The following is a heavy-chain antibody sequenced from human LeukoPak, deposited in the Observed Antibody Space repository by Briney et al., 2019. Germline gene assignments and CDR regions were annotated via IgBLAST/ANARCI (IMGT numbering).Heavy chain of an antibody. Sequence: SETLSLTCAVYGGSFSGYYWSWIRQPPGKGLEWIGEINHSGSTNYNPSLKSRVTISVDTSKNQFSLKLSSVTAADTAVYYCARGLRVFDCRFDPWGQGTLVTVSS. J-gene: IGHJ5*02. D-gene: IGHD3-9*01. CDR2: INHSGST. CDR1: GGSFSGYY. V-gene: IGHV4-34*01. CDR3: ARGLRVFDCRFDP.